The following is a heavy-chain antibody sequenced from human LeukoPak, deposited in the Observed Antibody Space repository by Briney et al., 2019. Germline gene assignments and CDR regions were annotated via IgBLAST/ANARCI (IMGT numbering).Heavy chain of an antibody. V-gene: IGHV3-66*01. CDR1: EFSVGSNY. D-gene: IGHD5-24*01. CDR2: IYSGGST. CDR3: ARRGRDGYNFDY. Sequence: PGGSLRLSCAASEFSVGSNYMTWVRQAPGKGLEWVSLIYSGGSTYYADSVKGRFTISRDNSKNTLYLQMNSLRAEDTAVYYCARRGRDGYNFDYWGQGTLVTVSS. J-gene: IGHJ4*02.